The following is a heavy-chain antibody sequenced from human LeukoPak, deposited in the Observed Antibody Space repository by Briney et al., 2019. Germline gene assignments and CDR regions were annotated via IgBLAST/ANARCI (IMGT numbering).Heavy chain of an antibody. D-gene: IGHD3-22*01. CDR2: IYTRGSA. J-gene: IGHJ4*02. V-gene: IGHV4-4*07. CDR3: ARGTYYDSSGYYLPYFDY. CDR1: GGPISSYY. Sequence: SETLSLTCTVSGGPISSYYWSWIRQPAGKGLEWIGRIYTRGSANYNPSLKSRVTMSVDMSKNQFSLKLSSVTAADTAVYYCARGTYYDSSGYYLPYFDYWGQGTLVTVSS.